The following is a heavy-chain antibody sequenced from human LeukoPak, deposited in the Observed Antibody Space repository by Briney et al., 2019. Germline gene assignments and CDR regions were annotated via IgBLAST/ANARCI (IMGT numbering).Heavy chain of an antibody. CDR3: ARAPSEIGGYYPEYFRH. CDR1: GFTFSSYW. D-gene: IGHD3-3*01. CDR2: IKSDGST. V-gene: IGHV3-74*01. J-gene: IGHJ1*01. Sequence: GGSLRLSCAASGFTFSSYWMHWVRPAPGKGLVGVSRIKSDGSTNYADSVKGRFTISRDNAKHTLSLQMNSLRREDTGVYYCARAPSEIGGYYPEYFRHWGQGTLVTVSS.